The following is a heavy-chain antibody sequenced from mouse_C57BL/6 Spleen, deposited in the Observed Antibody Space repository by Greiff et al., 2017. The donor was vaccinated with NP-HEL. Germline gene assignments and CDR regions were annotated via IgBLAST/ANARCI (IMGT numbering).Heavy chain of an antibody. CDR2: IWSDGST. CDR3: ARHRNYGSSDAMDY. CDR1: GFSFTSYG. J-gene: IGHJ4*01. D-gene: IGHD1-1*01. V-gene: IGHV2-6-1*01. Sequence: VQLKESGPGLVAPSQSLSITCTVSGFSFTSYGVHWVRQPPGKGLEWLVVIWSDGSTTYNSALKSRLSISKDNSKSQVFLKMNSLQTDDTAMYYCARHRNYGSSDAMDYWGQGTSVTVSS.